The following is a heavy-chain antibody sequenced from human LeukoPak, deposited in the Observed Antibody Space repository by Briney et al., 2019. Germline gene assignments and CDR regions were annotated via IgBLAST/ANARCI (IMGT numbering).Heavy chain of an antibody. CDR1: GFTVSSNY. V-gene: IGHV3-53*04. J-gene: IGHJ4*02. CDR3: ARGRYSGYIDY. Sequence: GGSLRLSCAASGFTVSSNYMSWVRQAPGKGLGWVSVIYSGGSTYYADSVKSRFTISRHNSKNTLYLQMNSLRAEDTAVYYCARGRYSGYIDYWGQGTLVTVSS. D-gene: IGHD5-12*01. CDR2: IYSGGST.